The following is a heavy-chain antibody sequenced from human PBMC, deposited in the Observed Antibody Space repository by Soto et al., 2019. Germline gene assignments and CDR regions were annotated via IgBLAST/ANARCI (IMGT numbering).Heavy chain of an antibody. J-gene: IGHJ6*02. V-gene: IGHV1-69*13. D-gene: IGHD6-19*01. CDR3: AKVRYSSPMGYYYGMDV. CDR1: RVAFSKFI. Sequence: SVKVSCKASRVAFSKFIVTWLRQAPGLGLEWVGGIIPIFGTANYAQKFQGRVTITADESTSTSYMEANNLRSEDTAVYYCAKVRYSSPMGYYYGMDVWGQGTTVTVSS. CDR2: IIPIFGTA.